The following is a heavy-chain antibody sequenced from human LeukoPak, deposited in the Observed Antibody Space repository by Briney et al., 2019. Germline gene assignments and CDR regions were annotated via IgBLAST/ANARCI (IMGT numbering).Heavy chain of an antibody. CDR3: ARAREEGFGESPAGY. CDR2: INSDGSSA. V-gene: IGHV3-74*01. J-gene: IGHJ4*02. CDR1: EFTLKDYW. D-gene: IGHD3-10*01. Sequence: GGSLRLSCEASEFTLKDYWMHWVRQGPGKGLVWVSRINSDGSSASYADSVKGRFTISRDNAKNTLYLQMNSLRAEDTAVYYCARAREEGFGESPAGYWGQGTLVTVSS.